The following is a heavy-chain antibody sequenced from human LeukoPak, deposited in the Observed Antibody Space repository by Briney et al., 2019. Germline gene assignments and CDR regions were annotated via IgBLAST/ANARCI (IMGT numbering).Heavy chain of an antibody. CDR3: AGPLRYKLTTTVDY. CDR2: IYHSGST. V-gene: IGHV4-38-2*01. D-gene: IGHD4-11*01. CDR1: GYSISSGYY. Sequence: SETLSLTCAVSGYSISSGYYWGWIRQPPGKGLEWIGSIYHSGSTYYNPSLKSRVTISVDTSKNQFSLKLSSVTAADTAVYYCAGPLRYKLTTTVDYWGQGTLVTVSS. J-gene: IGHJ4*02.